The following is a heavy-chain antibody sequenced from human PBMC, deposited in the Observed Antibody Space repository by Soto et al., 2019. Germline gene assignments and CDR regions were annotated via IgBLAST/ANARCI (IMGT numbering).Heavy chain of an antibody. D-gene: IGHD6-19*01. V-gene: IGHV3-30*18. CDR3: AKGGRQWMVTSNFNY. Sequence: VQLVESGGGVVQPGRSLRLSCAAAGFTFSDYAMYWVRQAPGKGLEWVAVVSHDGRNTHYADSVKGRFTISRDSSKNTVSLEMTSLRAEDTAVYYCAKGGRQWMVTSNFNYWGQRALVTVSS. J-gene: IGHJ4*02. CDR1: GFTFSDYA. CDR2: VSHDGRNT.